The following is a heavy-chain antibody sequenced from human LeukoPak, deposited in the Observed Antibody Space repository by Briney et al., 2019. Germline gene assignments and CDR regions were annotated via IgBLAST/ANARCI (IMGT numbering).Heavy chain of an antibody. V-gene: IGHV4-39*02. CDR1: GGSISSKNDY. D-gene: IGHD2-2*02. CDR2: VHYGGTT. CDR3: AREPIRYMHV. J-gene: IGHJ6*03. Sequence: SETLSLTCTVSGGSISSKNDYWGWIRQPPGKGLEWIGTVHYGGTTYYNPSLKSRVTLSADTSNHLFSLKLSSVTAADTALYSCAREPIRYMHVRVKATTVTVSS.